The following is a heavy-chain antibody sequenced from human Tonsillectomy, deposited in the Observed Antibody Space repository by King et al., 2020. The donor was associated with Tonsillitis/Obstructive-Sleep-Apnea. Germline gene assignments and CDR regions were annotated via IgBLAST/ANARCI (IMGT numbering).Heavy chain of an antibody. CDR2: ISYDGSNK. V-gene: IGHV3-30*18. D-gene: IGHD3-16*01. CDR3: AKDPGGIYYYYYMDV. Sequence: VQLVESGGGVVQPGRSLRLSCAASGFTFSSYGMHWVRQAPGKGLELVAVISYDGSNKDYADSVKGRFTISRDNSKNTLYLQMKRQGAEDTAVYYCAKDPGGIYYYYYMDVWGKGTTVTVSS. J-gene: IGHJ6*03. CDR1: GFTFSSYG.